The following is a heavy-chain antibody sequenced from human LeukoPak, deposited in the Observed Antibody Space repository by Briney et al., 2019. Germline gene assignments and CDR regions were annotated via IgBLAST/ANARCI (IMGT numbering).Heavy chain of an antibody. V-gene: IGHV3-23*01. CDR3: AKRYYDFPLDY. Sequence: GESLKISCAASGFTFSIYAMNWVRQAPGKGLEWVSSISANGGETHYADSVKGRFTISRDNSKDTLYLQINNPRVEDTAVYYCAKRYYDFPLDYWGQGTLVTVSS. CDR2: ISANGGET. CDR1: GFTFSIYA. D-gene: IGHD3-3*01. J-gene: IGHJ4*02.